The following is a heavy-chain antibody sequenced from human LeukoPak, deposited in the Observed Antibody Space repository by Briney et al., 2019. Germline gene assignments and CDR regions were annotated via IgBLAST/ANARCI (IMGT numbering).Heavy chain of an antibody. V-gene: IGHV1-2*02. CDR2: INPNSGGT. D-gene: IGHD3-22*01. CDR3: ARDLYDSSGYYYHWTHY. J-gene: IGHJ4*02. CDR1: GYTFTGYY. Sequence: ASVKVSCKASGYTFTGYYMHWVRQAPGQGLEWMGWINPNSGGTNYAQKSQDRVTMTRDTSISTAYMELSRLRSDDTAVYYCARDLYDSSGYYYHWTHYRGQGTLVTVSS.